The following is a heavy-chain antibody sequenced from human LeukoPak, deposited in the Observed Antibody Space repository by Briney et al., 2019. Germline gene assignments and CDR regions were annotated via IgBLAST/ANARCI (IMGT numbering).Heavy chain of an antibody. Sequence: SETLSLTCTVSGGSISSYHWSWIRQPPGKGLQWIGFIYHSGTVTFNPSLKTRGTMSVDTSKNQVSLKLTSVTAADTAVYYCAKSRLGTDTSTVHSFVYWGQGILVTVSS. CDR1: GGSISSYH. CDR2: IYHSGTV. V-gene: IGHV4-59*12. CDR3: AKSRLGTDTSTVHSFVY. D-gene: IGHD4-11*01. J-gene: IGHJ4*02.